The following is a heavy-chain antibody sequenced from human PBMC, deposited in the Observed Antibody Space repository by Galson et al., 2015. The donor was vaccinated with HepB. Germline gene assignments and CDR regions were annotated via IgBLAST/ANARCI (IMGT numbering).Heavy chain of an antibody. Sequence: SVKVSCKASGYTFTSYDINWVRQATGQGLEWMGWMNPNSGNTGYAQKFQGRVTMTRNTSISTAYMELSSLRSEDTAVYYCARAGFADIVVVVAASYYYYGMDVWGQGTTVTVSS. V-gene: IGHV1-8*01. CDR3: ARAGFADIVVVVAASYYYYGMDV. CDR1: GYTFTSYD. D-gene: IGHD2-15*01. CDR2: MNPNSGNT. J-gene: IGHJ6*02.